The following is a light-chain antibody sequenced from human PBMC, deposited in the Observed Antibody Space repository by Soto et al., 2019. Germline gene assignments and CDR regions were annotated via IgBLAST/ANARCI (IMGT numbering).Light chain of an antibody. CDR1: QSVSSN. CDR3: QQYNNWLSWT. Sequence: EIVMTQSPATLSVSPWERATLSGRASQSVSSNLAWYQQKPGQAPRLLIYGASTRATGIPARFSGSGSGTEFTLTISSLQSEDFAVYYCQQYNNWLSWTVGQVTKVEIK. CDR2: GAS. J-gene: IGKJ1*01. V-gene: IGKV3-15*01.